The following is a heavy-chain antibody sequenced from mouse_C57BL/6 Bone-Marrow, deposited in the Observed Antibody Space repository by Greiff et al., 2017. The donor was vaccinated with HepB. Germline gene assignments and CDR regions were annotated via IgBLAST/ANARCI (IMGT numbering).Heavy chain of an antibody. J-gene: IGHJ4*01. Sequence: VQLQQSGGDLVKPGGSLKLSCAASGFTFSSYGMSWVRQTPDKRLEWVATISSGGSYNYYPDSVKGRFTISRDNAKNTLYLQMSSLKSEDTAMYYCARHGIPMDYWGQGTSVTVSS. CDR1: GFTFSSYG. V-gene: IGHV5-6*01. CDR3: ARHGIPMDY. CDR2: ISSGGSYN.